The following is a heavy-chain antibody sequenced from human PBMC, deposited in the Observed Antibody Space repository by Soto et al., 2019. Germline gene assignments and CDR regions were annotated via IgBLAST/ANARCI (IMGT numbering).Heavy chain of an antibody. J-gene: IGHJ4*02. V-gene: IGHV4-38-2*01. Sequence: SETLSLTCAVSGYSISSGYYWGWIRQPPGKGLEWIGSIYHSGSTYYNPSLKSRVTISVDTSKNQFSLKLGSVTAADTAVYYCASIPAAMLGSHYFDYWGQGTLVTVSS. CDR2: IYHSGST. CDR1: GYSISSGYY. CDR3: ASIPAAMLGSHYFDY. D-gene: IGHD2-2*01.